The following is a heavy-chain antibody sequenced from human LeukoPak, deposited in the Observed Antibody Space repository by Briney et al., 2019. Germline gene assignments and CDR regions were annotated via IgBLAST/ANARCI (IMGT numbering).Heavy chain of an antibody. CDR3: ASQSATYYDFWSENAFDI. J-gene: IGHJ3*02. Sequence: GGSLRLSCAASGFTFSSYSMNWVRQAPGKGLEWVSYISSSSSTIYYADSVKGRFTISRDNAKNSLYLQMNSLRAEDTAVYYCASQSATYYDFWSENAFDIWGQGAMVTVSS. CDR2: ISSSSSTI. CDR1: GFTFSSYS. V-gene: IGHV3-48*04. D-gene: IGHD3-3*01.